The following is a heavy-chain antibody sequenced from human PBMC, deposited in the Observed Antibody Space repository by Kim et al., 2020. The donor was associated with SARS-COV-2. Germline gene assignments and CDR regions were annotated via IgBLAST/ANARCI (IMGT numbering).Heavy chain of an antibody. D-gene: IGHD6-13*01. CDR3: ARATRAPAGNVMDF. V-gene: IGHV1-2*02. J-gene: IGHJ4*02. Sequence: QSFQGRVTMTRDTSITTAYMELSSLTPDDTAVYYCARATRAPAGNVMDFWGQGTLVTVSS.